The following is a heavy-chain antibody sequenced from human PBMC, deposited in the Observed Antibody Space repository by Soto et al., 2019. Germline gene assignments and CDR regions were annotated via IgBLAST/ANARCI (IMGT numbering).Heavy chain of an antibody. CDR2: ISYDGSNK. D-gene: IGHD3-10*01. Sequence: PGGSMILSCAASGFTISSYSMHWVRPAPGKGLEWVAVISYDGSNKYYADSVKGRFTISRDNSKNTLYLQMNSLRAEDTAVYYCARGQYYYGSGAQTPYYGMDVWGQGTTVTVSS. CDR1: GFTISSYS. J-gene: IGHJ6*02. V-gene: IGHV3-30-3*01. CDR3: ARGQYYYGSGAQTPYYGMDV.